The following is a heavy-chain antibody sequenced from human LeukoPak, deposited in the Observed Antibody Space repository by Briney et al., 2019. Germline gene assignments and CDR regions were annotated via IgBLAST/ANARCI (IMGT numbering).Heavy chain of an antibody. Sequence: GGSLRLSCAASGFTFDDYAMHWVRQAPGKGLEWVSGISWNSGSIGYADSVKGRFTISRDNAKNSLYLQMNSLRAEDMALYYCAKGSLFGVVGRSNWFDPWGQGTLVTVSS. J-gene: IGHJ5*02. D-gene: IGHD3-3*01. CDR3: AKGSLFGVVGRSNWFDP. CDR2: ISWNSGSI. CDR1: GFTFDDYA. V-gene: IGHV3-9*03.